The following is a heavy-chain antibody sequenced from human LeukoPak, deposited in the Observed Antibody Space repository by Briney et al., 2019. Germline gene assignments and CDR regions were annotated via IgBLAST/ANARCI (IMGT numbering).Heavy chain of an antibody. Sequence: ASVKVSCKASGYTFTGYYMHWVRHAPGQPLGWIVWMNPNSGGTNYAQKFQGRVTMTRDTSISTAYVALSSLRSDGTCVYYCARRGIDLNALWFGEKPLDYWGQGTLVTVS. CDR2: MNPNSGGT. CDR3: ARRGIDLNALWFGEKPLDY. J-gene: IGHJ4*02. V-gene: IGHV1-2*02. D-gene: IGHD3-10*01. CDR1: GYTFTGYY.